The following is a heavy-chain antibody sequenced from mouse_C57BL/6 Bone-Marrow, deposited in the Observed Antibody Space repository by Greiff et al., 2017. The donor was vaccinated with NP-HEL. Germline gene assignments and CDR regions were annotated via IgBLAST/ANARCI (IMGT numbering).Heavy chain of an antibody. CDR2: IRLKSDNYAT. CDR1: GFTFSNYW. V-gene: IGHV6-3*01. CDR3: TIPKLPPYWYFDV. D-gene: IGHD1-3*01. Sequence: EVQRVESGGGLVQPGGSMKLSCVASGFTFSNYWMNWVRQSPEKGLEWVAQIRLKSDNYATHYAVSVKGRFTISRDDSKSSVYLQMNNLRAEDTGIYYCTIPKLPPYWYFDVWGTGTTVTVSS. J-gene: IGHJ1*03.